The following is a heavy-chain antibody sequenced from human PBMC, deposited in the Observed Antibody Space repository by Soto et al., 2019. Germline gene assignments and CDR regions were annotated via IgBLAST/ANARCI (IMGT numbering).Heavy chain of an antibody. D-gene: IGHD3-9*01. CDR1: GYTFTSYD. CDR3: ARGDPPIYYDILTGPSYYYYMDV. V-gene: IGHV1-8*01. CDR2: MNPNSGNT. J-gene: IGHJ6*03. Sequence: QVQLVQSGAEVKKPGASVKVSCKASGYTFTSYDINWVRQATGQGLEWMGWMNPNSGNTGYAQKFQGGVTMTRNTSISTAYMELSSLRSEDTAVYYCARGDPPIYYDILTGPSYYYYMDVWGKGTTVTVSS.